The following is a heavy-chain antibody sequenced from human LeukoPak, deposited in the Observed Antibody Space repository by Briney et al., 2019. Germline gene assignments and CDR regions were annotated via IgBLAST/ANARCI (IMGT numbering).Heavy chain of an antibody. CDR3: ARDSSSSGSVDL. V-gene: IGHV3-53*01. J-gene: IGHJ4*02. CDR2: IYSSGGT. CDR1: GFAVSSNY. Sequence: SGGSLRLSCAASGFAVSSNYMSWVRQAPGKGLEWVSVIYSSGGTYYADSVRGRFTISRDNSKNTLYLQMNSLRVEDMALYYCARDSSSSGSVDLWGQGTLVTVS. D-gene: IGHD3-22*01.